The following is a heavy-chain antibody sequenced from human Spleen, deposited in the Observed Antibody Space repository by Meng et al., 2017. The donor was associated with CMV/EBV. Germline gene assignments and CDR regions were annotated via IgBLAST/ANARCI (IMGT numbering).Heavy chain of an antibody. D-gene: IGHD2-8*02. CDR2: ISGGGSYT. CDR1: GFTFSGSY. Sequence: GGSLRLSCTASGFTFSGSYMTWVRQAPGKGLEWVSTISGGGSYTYDAAAVRGRFTISRDNAQNSLYLQMSRLRVEDTAVYYCARGAPYTGDPIDSWGLGSLVTVSS. V-gene: IGHV3-21*01. J-gene: IGHJ4*02. CDR3: ARGAPYTGDPIDS.